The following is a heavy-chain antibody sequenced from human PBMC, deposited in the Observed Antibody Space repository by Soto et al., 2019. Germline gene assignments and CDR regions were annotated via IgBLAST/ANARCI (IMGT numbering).Heavy chain of an antibody. CDR2: IDWDDDK. Sequence: SGPTLVNPTQTLTLTCTFSGFSLSTSGMCVSWIRQPPGKALEWLALIDWDDDKYYSTSLKTRLTISKDTSKNQVVLTMTNMDPVDTATYYCARIAEYCSGSGEYYFDYWGQGTLVTVSS. CDR1: GFSLSTSGMC. D-gene: IGHD6-19*01. V-gene: IGHV2-70*01. J-gene: IGHJ4*02. CDR3: ARIAEYCSGSGEYYFDY.